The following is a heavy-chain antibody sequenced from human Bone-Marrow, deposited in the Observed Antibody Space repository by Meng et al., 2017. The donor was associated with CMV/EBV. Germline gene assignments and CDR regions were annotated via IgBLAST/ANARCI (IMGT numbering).Heavy chain of an antibody. V-gene: IGHV3-23*01. J-gene: IGHJ6*02. CDR2: ISGGGGST. Sequence: GGSLRLSCVASGFTFSSHAMSWVRQAPGKGLDWVSAISGGGGSTYYADSVKGRFTISRDNAKNTLYLQMNSLRAEDTAVYYCARAQYSSSILMDVWGQGTTVTVSS. CDR1: GFTFSSHA. D-gene: IGHD6-6*01. CDR3: ARAQYSSSILMDV.